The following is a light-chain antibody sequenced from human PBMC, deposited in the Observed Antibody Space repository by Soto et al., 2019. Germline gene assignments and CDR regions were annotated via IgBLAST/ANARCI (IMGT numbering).Light chain of an antibody. J-gene: IGKJ5*01. Sequence: EIVLTQSPGTLSSSPGERVTLSCRASQSVGGSFLAWYHQKPGQAPRLLMSGASSRASGIPNRFSGSGSGTDFTLTISRLEPEDFGIYYCQQYARSITFGQGTRLEIK. CDR3: QQYARSIT. CDR2: GAS. V-gene: IGKV3-20*01. CDR1: QSVGGSF.